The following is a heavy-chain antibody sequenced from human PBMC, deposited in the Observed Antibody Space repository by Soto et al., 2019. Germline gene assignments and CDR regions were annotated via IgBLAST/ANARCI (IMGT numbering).Heavy chain of an antibody. V-gene: IGHV4-31*03. CDR3: ARERYSYNGMDV. Sequence: QVQLQESGPGLVKPSQTLSLTCTVSGVSINSGDYYWTWIRQHPGRGLEWIGYIYYSGATYFNPSLERRVSISLDMSKNQFSLKLSSVTAADTAGYYCARERYSYNGMDVWGQGITVTVSS. CDR1: GVSINSGDYY. D-gene: IGHD5-12*01. CDR2: IYYSGAT. J-gene: IGHJ6*02.